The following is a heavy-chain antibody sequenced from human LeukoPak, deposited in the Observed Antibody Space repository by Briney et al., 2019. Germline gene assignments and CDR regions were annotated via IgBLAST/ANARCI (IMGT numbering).Heavy chain of an antibody. Sequence: GGSLRLSCAASGFTLSSYGMHWVRQAPGKGLEHVSGIRSNGGSTYYANSVKGRFTISRDNSKNTLYLQMGSLRAEDMGVYYCARDRYSGFDSGTDYWGQGTLVTVSS. CDR3: ARDRYSGFDSGTDY. V-gene: IGHV3-64*01. CDR1: GFTLSSYG. D-gene: IGHD5-12*01. J-gene: IGHJ4*02. CDR2: IRSNGGST.